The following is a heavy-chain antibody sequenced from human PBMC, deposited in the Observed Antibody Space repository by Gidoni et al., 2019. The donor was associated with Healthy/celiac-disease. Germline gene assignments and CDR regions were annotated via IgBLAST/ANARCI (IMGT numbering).Heavy chain of an antibody. V-gene: IGHV3-74*01. CDR2: INSDGSST. D-gene: IGHD6-13*01. Sequence: VHWVRQAPGKGLVWVSRINSDGSSTSYADSVKGRFTISRDNAKNTLYLQMNSLRAEDTAVYYCARGGIAAVDYWGQGTLVTVSS. CDR3: ARGGIAAVDY. J-gene: IGHJ4*02.